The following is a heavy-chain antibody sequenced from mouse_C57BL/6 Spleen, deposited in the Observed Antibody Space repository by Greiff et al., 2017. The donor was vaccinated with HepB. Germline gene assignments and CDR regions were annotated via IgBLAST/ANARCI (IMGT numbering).Heavy chain of an antibody. CDR3: SRSLSTTVVDGAMDY. D-gene: IGHD1-1*01. CDR2: IDPSDSET. CDR1: GYTFTSYW. J-gene: IGHJ4*01. Sequence: QVQLQQPGAELVRPGSSVKLSCKASGYTFTSYWMHWVKQRPIQGLEWIGNIDPSDSETHYNQKFKDKATLTVDKSSSTAYMQLSSLTSEYSAVYYCSRSLSTTVVDGAMDYWGQGTSVTVSS. V-gene: IGHV1-52*01.